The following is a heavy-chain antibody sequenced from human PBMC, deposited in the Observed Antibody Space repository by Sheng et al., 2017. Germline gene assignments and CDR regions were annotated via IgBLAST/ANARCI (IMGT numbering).Heavy chain of an antibody. V-gene: IGHV1-18*01. CDR2: ISAYNGNT. J-gene: IGHJ6*03. D-gene: IGHD6-19*01. CDR1: GYTFTSYG. Sequence: QVQLVQSGAEVKKPGASVKVSCKASGYTFTSYGISWVRQAPGQGLEWMGWISAYNGNTNYAQKLQGRVTMTTDTSTSTAYMELRSLRSDDTAVYYCARSQAPIAVAGTVLYYYMDVWGQGTTVTVSS. CDR3: ARSQAPIAVAGTVLYYYMDV.